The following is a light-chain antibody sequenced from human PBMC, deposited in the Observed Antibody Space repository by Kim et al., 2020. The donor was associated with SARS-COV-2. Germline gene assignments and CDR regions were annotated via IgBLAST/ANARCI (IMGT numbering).Light chain of an antibody. CDR2: DAS. V-gene: IGKV1-5*01. CDR3: QQYRGYPYT. CDR1: QTISKL. J-gene: IGKJ2*01. Sequence: SASVGDRVTITCRASQTISKLLAWYQQKPGKAPKLLIYDASSLESGIPLRFRGSWSGTEFTLTISSLQPDDFVTYFCQQYRGYPYTFGQGTKLEI.